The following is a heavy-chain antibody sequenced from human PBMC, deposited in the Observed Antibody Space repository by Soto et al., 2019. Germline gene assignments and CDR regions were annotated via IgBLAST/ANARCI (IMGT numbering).Heavy chain of an antibody. V-gene: IGHV4-4*02. CDR2: IYHSGST. J-gene: IGHJ5*02. CDR3: ARASTGYSNWFDP. Sequence: SETLSLTCAVPGGSISSSNWWSWVRQPPGKGLEWIGEIYHSGSTNYNPSLKSRVTISVDKSKNQFSLKLSSVTAADTAVYYCARASTGYSNWFDPWGQGTLVTVSS. D-gene: IGHD3-9*01. CDR1: GGSISSSNW.